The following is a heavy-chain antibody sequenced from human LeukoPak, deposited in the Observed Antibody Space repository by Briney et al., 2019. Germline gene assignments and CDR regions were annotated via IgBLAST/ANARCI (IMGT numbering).Heavy chain of an antibody. CDR2: IYYSGST. CDR3: ATPYCSSISCLDVFNI. J-gene: IGHJ3*02. Sequence: PSETLSLTCTVSGGSISSSSYYWGWIRQPPGKGLEWIGTIYYSGSTYYNPSLKSRLTISVDTSKNQFSLQLSSVTAADTAMYYCATPYCSSISCLDVFNIWGQGTMVTVSS. V-gene: IGHV4-39*07. D-gene: IGHD2-2*01. CDR1: GGSISSSSYY.